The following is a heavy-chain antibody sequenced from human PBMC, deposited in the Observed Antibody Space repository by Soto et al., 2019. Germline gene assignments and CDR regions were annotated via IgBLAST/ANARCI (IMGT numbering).Heavy chain of an antibody. CDR3: AKGELYGDYASWFDP. V-gene: IGHV3-43*01. CDR2: ISWDGGST. Sequence: EVQLVESGGVVVQPGGSLRLSCAASGFTFDDYTMHWVRQAPGKGLEWVSLISWDGGSTYYADSVKGRFTISRDNSKNSLYLQMNSLRTEDSALYYCAKGELYGDYASWFDPWGHGTLVTVSS. CDR1: GFTFDDYT. D-gene: IGHD4-17*01. J-gene: IGHJ5*02.